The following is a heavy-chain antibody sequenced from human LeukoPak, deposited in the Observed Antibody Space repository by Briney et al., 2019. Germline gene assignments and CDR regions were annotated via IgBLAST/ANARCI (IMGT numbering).Heavy chain of an antibody. CDR2: IYYTGTT. CDR3: AREHHPYNGFGP. Sequence: SETLSLTCTVSGDSISLYHWSWLRQSPGKGLEWIGYIYYTGTTNYSPSLKSRVTMSIDTSKNQFSLKLSSVTTADTAVYYCAREHHPYNGFGPWGQGTLVTVSS. J-gene: IGHJ5*02. CDR1: GDSISLYH. V-gene: IGHV4-59*01.